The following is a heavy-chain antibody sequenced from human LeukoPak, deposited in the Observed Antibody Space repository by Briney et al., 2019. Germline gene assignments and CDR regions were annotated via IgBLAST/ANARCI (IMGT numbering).Heavy chain of an antibody. CDR2: MNPNSGNT. CDR3: ARLTANTIFGLVIIRSFDY. D-gene: IGHD3-3*01. CDR1: GYTFTSYD. J-gene: IGHJ4*02. V-gene: IGHV1-8*01. Sequence: ASVKVSCKVSGYTFTSYDINWVRQATGQRLEWMGWMNPNSGNTGYAQKFQGRVTMTRNTSISTAYMELSSLRSEDTAVYYCARLTANTIFGLVIIRSFDYWGQGTLVTASS.